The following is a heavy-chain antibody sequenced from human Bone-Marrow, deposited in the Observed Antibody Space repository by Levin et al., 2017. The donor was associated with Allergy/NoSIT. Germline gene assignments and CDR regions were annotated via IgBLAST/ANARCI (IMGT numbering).Heavy chain of an antibody. J-gene: IGHJ5*02. V-gene: IGHV4-39*01. Sequence: SQTLSLTCTVSGGSIYTPNSFWAWVRQPPGKGLEWIGTTYYTGSTYYNPSLQSRVTMSVDTSKNQFFLNLNSVTAADTAVYFCARLPSLTGRAWFDPWGQGTLVTVSS. CDR2: TYYTGST. CDR3: ARLPSLTGRAWFDP. D-gene: IGHD1-20*01. CDR1: GGSIYTPNSF.